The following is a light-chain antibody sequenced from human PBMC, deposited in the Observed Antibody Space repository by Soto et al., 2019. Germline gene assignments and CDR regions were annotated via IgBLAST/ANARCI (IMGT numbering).Light chain of an antibody. CDR1: QSISNY. V-gene: IGKV1-39*01. CDR2: AAS. CDR3: QQSYDTEWT. Sequence: DFQMTQSPSSLSASVGDRVTITCRSSQSISNYLSWYQQKPGKAPKLLIFAASTLRSGVSSRFSGSGSGTDFTLPITSLQPEDFAAYYWQQSYDTEWTFGQGTKVEIK. J-gene: IGKJ1*01.